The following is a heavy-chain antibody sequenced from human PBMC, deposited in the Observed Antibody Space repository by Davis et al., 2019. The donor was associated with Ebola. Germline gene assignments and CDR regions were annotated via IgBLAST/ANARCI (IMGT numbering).Heavy chain of an antibody. CDR1: GFTFSSYA. D-gene: IGHD3-3*01. CDR3: ARGILDDFWSTYQSYYFDY. J-gene: IGHJ4*02. V-gene: IGHV3-64*01. CDR2: ISSNGGST. Sequence: PGGSLRLSCAASGFTFSSYAMHWVRQAPGKGLEYVSAISSNGGSTYYANSVKGRFTISRDNSKNTLYLQMGSLRAEDMAVYYCARGILDDFWSTYQSYYFDYWGQGTLVTVSS.